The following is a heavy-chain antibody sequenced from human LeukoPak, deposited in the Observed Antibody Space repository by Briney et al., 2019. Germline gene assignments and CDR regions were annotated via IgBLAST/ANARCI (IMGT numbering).Heavy chain of an antibody. V-gene: IGHV4-34*01. J-gene: IGHJ4*02. D-gene: IGHD3-10*01. CDR2: INHSGST. CDR3: ARARSMYYYGSGSYYPQMYYFDY. CDR1: GGSFNGYY. Sequence: SETLSLTCAVYGGSFNGYYWSWIRQPPGKGLEWIGEINHSGSTNYNPSLKSRVTITVDTSKNQFSLKLSSVTAADTAVYHCARARSMYYYGSGSYYPQMYYFDYWGQGTLVTVSS.